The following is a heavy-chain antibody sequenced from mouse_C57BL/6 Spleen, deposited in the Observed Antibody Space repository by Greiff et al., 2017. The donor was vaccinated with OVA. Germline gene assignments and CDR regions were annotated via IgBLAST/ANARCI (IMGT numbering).Heavy chain of an antibody. D-gene: IGHD2-4*01. CDR3: ARGANYDGLDY. V-gene: IGHV1-69*01. CDR1: GYTFTSYW. CDR2: IDPSDSYT. J-gene: IGHJ4*01. Sequence: VQLQQPGAELVMPGASVKLSCKASGYTFTSYWMHWVKQRPGQGLEWIGEIDPSDSYTNYNQKFKGKSTLTVDKSSSTAYMQLSSLTSEDSAVYYCARGANYDGLDYWGQGTSVTVSS.